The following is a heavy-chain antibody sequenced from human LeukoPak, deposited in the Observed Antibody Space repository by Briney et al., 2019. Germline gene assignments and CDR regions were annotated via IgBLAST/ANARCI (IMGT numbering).Heavy chain of an antibody. CDR1: GYRFTTYW. D-gene: IGHD2-21*02. J-gene: IGHJ3*02. V-gene: IGHV5-51*01. CDR3: ASVSDIVVVTATPWAFDI. Sequence: GESLKISCKGSGYRFTTYWIAWVRQMPGKGLEWMGVIYPGDSDTRYSPPFQGQVSISADKSINTAYLQWRSLKASDTAMYYCASVSDIVVVTATPWAFDIWGQGTLVTVSS. CDR2: IYPGDSDT.